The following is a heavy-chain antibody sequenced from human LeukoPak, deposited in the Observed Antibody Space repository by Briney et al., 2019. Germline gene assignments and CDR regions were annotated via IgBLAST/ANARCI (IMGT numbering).Heavy chain of an antibody. CDR2: ISSSGSPI. CDR3: ARTMAF. J-gene: IGHJ4*02. V-gene: IGHV3-48*04. CDR1: GFTFSSYS. Sequence: PGGSLRLSCAASGFTFSSYSMNWVRQAPGKGLEWVSDISSSGSPIYYADSVKGRFTVSRDNAKNSLYLQMSSLRAEDTAVYYCARTMAFWGQGTLVAVSS. D-gene: IGHD5-24*01.